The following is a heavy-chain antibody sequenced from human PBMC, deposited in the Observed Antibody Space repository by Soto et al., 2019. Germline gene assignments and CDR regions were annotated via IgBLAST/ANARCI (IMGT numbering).Heavy chain of an antibody. CDR1: GFTFSSYA. D-gene: IGHD3-10*01. CDR2: ISGSGGST. Sequence: GGSLRLSCAASGFTFSSYAMSWVRQAPGKGLEWVSAISGSGGSTYYADSVKGRFTISRDNSKNTLYLQMNSLRAEDTAVYYCAKESPYYYGSGSYYEPHVYWGQGTLVTVSS. CDR3: AKESPYYYGSGSYYEPHVY. J-gene: IGHJ4*02. V-gene: IGHV3-23*01.